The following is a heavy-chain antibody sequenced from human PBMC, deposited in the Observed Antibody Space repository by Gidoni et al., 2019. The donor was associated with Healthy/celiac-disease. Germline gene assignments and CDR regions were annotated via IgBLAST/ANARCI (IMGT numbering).Heavy chain of an antibody. CDR2: INHSGST. D-gene: IGHD6-13*01. CDR3: ARKQMANLYYFDY. J-gene: IGHJ4*02. CDR1: GGSFSGYY. V-gene: IGHV4-34*01. Sequence: HVQLHQLGAVLLKPSETLSLTCAVYGGSFSGYYWSWFRQPHGKGLEWIGEINHSGSTNYNPSLKSRVTISVDTSKNQFSLKLSSVTAADTAVYYCARKQMANLYYFDYWGQGTLVTVSS.